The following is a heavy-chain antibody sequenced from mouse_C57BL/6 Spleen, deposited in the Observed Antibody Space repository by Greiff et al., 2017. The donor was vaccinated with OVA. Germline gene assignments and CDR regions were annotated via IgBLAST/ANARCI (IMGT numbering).Heavy chain of an antibody. J-gene: IGHJ2*01. CDR1: GYTFTSYG. D-gene: IGHD1-1*01. V-gene: IGHV1-81*01. CDR3: AREEDRSGSADY. Sequence: VQLQQSGAELARPGASVKLSCKASGYTFTSYGISWVKQRTGQGLEWIGEIYPRSGNTYYNEKFKGKATLTADKSSSTAYMELRSLTSEDAAVYYCAREEDRSGSADYWGQGTTLTVSS. CDR2: IYPRSGNT.